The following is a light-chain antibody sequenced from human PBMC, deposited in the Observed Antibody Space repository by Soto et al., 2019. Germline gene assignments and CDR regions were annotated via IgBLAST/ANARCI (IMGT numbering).Light chain of an antibody. CDR3: QQSGPSPPLT. CDR2: ATS. V-gene: IGKV3-20*01. J-gene: IGKJ4*01. Sequence: DIVLTQSPGTLSLSPGERATVSCRASQTAGSSYLAWYQQKLGQAPRLLIYATSSRATGIPDRFSGSGSGTDFTLTISRLEPEDFAVYYCQQSGPSPPLTFGGGTKVEI. CDR1: QTAGSSY.